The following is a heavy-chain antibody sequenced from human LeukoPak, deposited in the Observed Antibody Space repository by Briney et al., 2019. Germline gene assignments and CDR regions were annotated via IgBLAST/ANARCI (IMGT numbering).Heavy chain of an antibody. D-gene: IGHD2-2*01. CDR3: AREQKNLRRGLYHLY. Sequence: SQTLSLTCTGPGGSISSGSYYWGWLRQRAGNGLELIGRIYTSGSTNYNPSLKSRVNISVDTSKTQFSLKLSSVTGADRAVYYCAREQKNLRRGLYHLYWGEGTLVTVSS. CDR1: GGSISSGSYY. CDR2: IYTSGST. V-gene: IGHV4-61*02. J-gene: IGHJ4*02.